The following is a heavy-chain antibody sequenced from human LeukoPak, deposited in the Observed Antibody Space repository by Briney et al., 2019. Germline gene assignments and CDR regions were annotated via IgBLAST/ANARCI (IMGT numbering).Heavy chain of an antibody. J-gene: IGHJ6*02. Sequence: GASVKVSCKASGGTFSSYTISWVRQAPGQGLEWMGRIIPILGIANYAQKFQGRVTITADKSTSTAYMELSSLRSEDTAVYYCARDAIGLPEERYYYYYGMDVWGQGTTVTVSS. CDR2: IIPILGIA. CDR3: ARDAIGLPEERYYYYYGMDV. D-gene: IGHD5/OR15-5a*01. CDR1: GGTFSSYT. V-gene: IGHV1-69*04.